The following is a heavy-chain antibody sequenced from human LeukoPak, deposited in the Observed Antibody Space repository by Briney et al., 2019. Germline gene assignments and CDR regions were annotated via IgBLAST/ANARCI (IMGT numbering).Heavy chain of an antibody. Sequence: GGSLRLSCAASGFTFSSYGMYWVRQAPGKGLEWVAFIRYDGSNKYYADSVKGRFTISRDNSKNTLYLQMNSLRAEDTAVYYCAKLGETSGSYFQDYWGQGTLVTVSS. CDR3: AKLGETSGSYFQDY. CDR2: IRYDGSNK. D-gene: IGHD1-26*01. V-gene: IGHV3-30*02. CDR1: GFTFSSYG. J-gene: IGHJ4*02.